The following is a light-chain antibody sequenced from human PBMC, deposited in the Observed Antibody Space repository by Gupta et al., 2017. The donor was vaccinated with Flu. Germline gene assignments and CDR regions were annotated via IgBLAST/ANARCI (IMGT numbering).Light chain of an antibody. V-gene: IGKV3-20*01. Sequence: GTMSLSPGERATLSCRASQSVRSSYLAWYQQKPGQAPRLLIYGASSRATGIPDRFSGSGSGTDFTLTISRLEPEDFAVYYCQLDGSSQYTFGQGTKLEIK. CDR1: QSVRSSY. CDR2: GAS. CDR3: QLDGSSQYT. J-gene: IGKJ2*01.